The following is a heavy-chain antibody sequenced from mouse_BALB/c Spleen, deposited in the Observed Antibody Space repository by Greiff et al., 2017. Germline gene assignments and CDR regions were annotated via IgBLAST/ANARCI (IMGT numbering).Heavy chain of an antibody. J-gene: IGHJ4*01. CDR2: ISSGSSTI. D-gene: IGHD2-4*01. CDR1: GFTFSSFG. V-gene: IGHV5-17*02. CDR3: ARGGLMIKGAMDY. Sequence: DVHLVESGGGLVQPGGSRKLSCAASGFTFSSFGMHWVRQAPEKGLEWVAYISSGSSTIYYADTVKGRFTISRDNPKNTLFLQMTSLRSEDTAMYYCARGGLMIKGAMDYWGQGTSVTVSS.